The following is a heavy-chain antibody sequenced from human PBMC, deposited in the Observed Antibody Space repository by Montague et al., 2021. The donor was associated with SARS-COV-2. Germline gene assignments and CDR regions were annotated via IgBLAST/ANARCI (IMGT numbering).Heavy chain of an antibody. CDR1: GFTVSSNY. V-gene: IGHV3-66*01. Sequence: SLRLSCAASGFTVSSNYMSWVRQAPGKGLEWVSVIYSGGSTYYAXSVKGRFTISRDNSKNTLYLQMNSLRAEDTAVYYCARFGSVRGEDWFDPWGQGTPVTVSS. CDR3: ARFGSVRGEDWFDP. D-gene: IGHD3-10*01. J-gene: IGHJ5*02. CDR2: IYSGGST.